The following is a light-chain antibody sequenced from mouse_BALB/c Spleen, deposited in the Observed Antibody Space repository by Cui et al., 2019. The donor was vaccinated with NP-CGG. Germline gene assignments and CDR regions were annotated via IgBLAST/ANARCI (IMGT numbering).Light chain of an antibody. CDR3: ALWYNNHWV. J-gene: IGLJ1*01. CDR2: GTN. Sequence: QDVVTHEPAHTTSPGETATITCRSSTGAVTTSNYAKWVQEKPEHLFTGLIGGTNNRAPGVPARFSGSLIGDKAALTITGAQTEDEAIYFCALWYNNHWVFGGGTKQTVL. CDR1: TGAVTTSNY. V-gene: IGLV1*01.